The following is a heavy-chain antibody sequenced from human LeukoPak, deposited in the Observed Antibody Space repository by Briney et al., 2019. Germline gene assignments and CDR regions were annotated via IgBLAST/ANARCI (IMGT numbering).Heavy chain of an antibody. D-gene: IGHD3-10*01. CDR1: GFTFSSYA. V-gene: IGHV3-23*01. CDR3: AKYLYPMVRGVPTH. Sequence: GGSLRLSCAASGFTFSSYAMSWVRQAPGKGLEWVSAISGSGGSTYYADSVKGRFTISRDNSKNTPYLQMNSLRSEDTAVYYCAKYLYPMVRGVPTHWGQGTLVTVSS. CDR2: ISGSGGST. J-gene: IGHJ4*02.